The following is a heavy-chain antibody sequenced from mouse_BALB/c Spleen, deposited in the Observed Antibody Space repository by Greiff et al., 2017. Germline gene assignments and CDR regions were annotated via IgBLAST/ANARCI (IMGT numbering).Heavy chain of an antibody. CDR2: IWSGGST. D-gene: IGHD3-1*01. CDR1: GFSLTSYG. V-gene: IGHV2-2*02. Sequence: VKLVESGPGLVQPSQSLSITCTVSGFSLTSYGVHWVRQSPGKGLEWLGVIWSGGSTDYNAAFISRLSISKDNSKSQVFFKMNSLQANDTAIYCCARQHGLERSFAYWGQGTLVTVSA. CDR3: ARQHGLERSFAY. J-gene: IGHJ3*01.